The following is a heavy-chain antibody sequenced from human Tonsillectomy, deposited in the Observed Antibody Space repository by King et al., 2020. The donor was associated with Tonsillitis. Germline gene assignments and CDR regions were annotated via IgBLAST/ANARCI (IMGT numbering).Heavy chain of an antibody. V-gene: IGHV4-34*01. D-gene: IGHD5-12*01. CDR3: ARERDDSGYDRFDS. Sequence: QLQQWGAGLLKPSETLSLSCAVYGGSFSDYYWSWIRQPPQKGLEWIGEINHSGSTTYNPSLKSRVTISVDTSKNQFSLRLTSVTAADTAVYYCARERDDSGYDRFDSWGQGTLVTVSS. J-gene: IGHJ4*02. CDR2: INHSGST. CDR1: GGSFSDYY.